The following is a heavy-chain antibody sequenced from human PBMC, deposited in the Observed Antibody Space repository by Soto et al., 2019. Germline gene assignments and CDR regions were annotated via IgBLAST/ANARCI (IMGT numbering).Heavy chain of an antibody. Sequence: QVQLVESGGGVVQPERSLRLSCPASGFTFSRQAMHWVRQAPGRGLEWVAVIWYHGIDKYYADSVKGRFTISRDNSKNTVYLQMNSLRGEDTAVYYCATGFLGLCTGGNCPLDYWGQGTLVTVSS. CDR1: GFTFSRQA. CDR2: IWYHGIDK. D-gene: IGHD2-15*01. J-gene: IGHJ4*02. CDR3: ATGFLGLCTGGNCPLDY. V-gene: IGHV3-33*01.